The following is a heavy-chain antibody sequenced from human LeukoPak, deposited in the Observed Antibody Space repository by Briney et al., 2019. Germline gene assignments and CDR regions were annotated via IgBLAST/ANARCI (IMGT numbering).Heavy chain of an antibody. J-gene: IGHJ4*02. D-gene: IGHD5-18*01. Sequence: ASVKVSCKASGYTFTGYYMHWVRQAPGQGLEWMGWINPNSGGTNYAQKFQGRVTMTRDTSISTAYMELSRLRSDDTAVYYCARKFLYSYGPAFDYWGQGTLVTVSS. V-gene: IGHV1-2*02. CDR1: GYTFTGYY. CDR2: INPNSGGT. CDR3: ARKFLYSYGPAFDY.